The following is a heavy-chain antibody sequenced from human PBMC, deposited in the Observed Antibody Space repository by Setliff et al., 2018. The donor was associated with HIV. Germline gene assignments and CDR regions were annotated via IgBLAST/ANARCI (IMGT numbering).Heavy chain of an antibody. D-gene: IGHD3-3*01. CDR3: ARVCPPVRYNFWSGYYPKAGYFDY. J-gene: IGHJ4*02. CDR1: GGSISSGVSY. V-gene: IGHV4-31*03. CDR2: IYYSGST. Sequence: PSETLSLTCTVSGGSISSGVSYWSWIRQLPGKGLEWIGYIYYSGSTYYNPSLKSRLTISVDTSKNKFSLKLSSVTAADTAVYYCARVCPPVRYNFWSGYYPKAGYFDYWGQGALVTVSS.